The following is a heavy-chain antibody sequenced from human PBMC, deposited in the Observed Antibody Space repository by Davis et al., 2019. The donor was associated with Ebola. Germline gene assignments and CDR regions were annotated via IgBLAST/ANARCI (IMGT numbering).Heavy chain of an antibody. D-gene: IGHD5-18*01. J-gene: IGHJ4*02. Sequence: SETLSLTCAVYSGSFSGYYWSWIRQSPGKGLEWIGEINHSGSTNYNPSLKSRVTISVGTSKTQISLKMTSVTPADTAVYYCARASRGYTYGFFDLWGQGTLVTVSS. V-gene: IGHV4-34*01. CDR2: INHSGST. CDR3: ARASRGYTYGFFDL. CDR1: SGSFSGYY.